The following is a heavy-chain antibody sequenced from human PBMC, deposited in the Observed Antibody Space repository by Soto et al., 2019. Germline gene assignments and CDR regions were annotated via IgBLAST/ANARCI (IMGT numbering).Heavy chain of an antibody. J-gene: IGHJ3*02. D-gene: IGHD3-16*02. CDR2: ITPSGGST. Sequence: QVQLVQSGAEVKKPGASVKVSCKASGYTFTSYYMHWVRQAPGQGLEWMGIITPSGGSTSYAQKFQGRVTMTRDTSAIPVYMELSSLRSEDTAVYYCATPYYEYVWGSYRNDAFDIWGQGTMVTVSS. CDR1: GYTFTSYY. V-gene: IGHV1-46*01. CDR3: ATPYYEYVWGSYRNDAFDI.